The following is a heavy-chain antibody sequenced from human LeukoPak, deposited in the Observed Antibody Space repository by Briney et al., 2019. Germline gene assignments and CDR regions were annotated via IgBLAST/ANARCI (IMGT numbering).Heavy chain of an antibody. CDR3: AKVFGLWLFDY. J-gene: IGHJ4*02. CDR2: ISGSGGST. D-gene: IGHD2/OR15-2a*01. V-gene: IGHV3-23*01. Sequence: GGSLRLSCAASGFTFSSYGMSWVRQAPEQGLEWVSAISGSGGSTNYADSVKGRFTISRDNSKNTLYLQMNSLRAEDTAVYYCAKVFGLWLFDYWGQGTLVTVSS. CDR1: GFTFSSYG.